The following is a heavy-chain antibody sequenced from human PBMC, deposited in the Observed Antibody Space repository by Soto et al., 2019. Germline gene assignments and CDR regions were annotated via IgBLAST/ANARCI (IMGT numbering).Heavy chain of an antibody. CDR1: GGSFSGYY. Sequence: SQTLSLTCAVYGGSFSGYYWSWIRQPPGKGLEWNGEINPRGSTNYNPSLKSRVTISVDTYKIQFALQLSSVTAADTAVYYCARGYDQWLRLRTYGMDVWGQGTTVT. CDR2: INPRGST. CDR3: ARGYDQWLRLRTYGMDV. D-gene: IGHD5-12*01. V-gene: IGHV4-34*01. J-gene: IGHJ6*02.